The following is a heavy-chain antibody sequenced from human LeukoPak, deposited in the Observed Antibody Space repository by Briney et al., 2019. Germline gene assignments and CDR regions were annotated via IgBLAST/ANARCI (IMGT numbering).Heavy chain of an antibody. J-gene: IGHJ5*02. CDR2: IYYSGST. Sequence: SETLSLTCTVSGGSISSYYWSWIRQPPGKGLEWIGYIYYSGSTNYNPSLKSRVTISVDTSKNQFSLKLSSVTAADTAVYYCARRSDWFDPWSQGTLVAVSS. CDR3: ARRSDWFDP. CDR1: GGSISSYY. V-gene: IGHV4-59*08.